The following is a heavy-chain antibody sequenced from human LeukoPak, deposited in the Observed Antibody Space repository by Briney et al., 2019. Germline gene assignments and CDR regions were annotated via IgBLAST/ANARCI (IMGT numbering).Heavy chain of an antibody. CDR3: ATTTAPTYYGMDV. Sequence: SVKVSCKASGGTFSSYAISWVRQAPGQGLEWMGGIIPIFGTANYAQKFQGRVTITADKSTSTAYMELSSLRSEDTAEYYCATTTAPTYYGMDVWGKGTTVTVSS. D-gene: IGHD1-26*01. J-gene: IGHJ6*04. CDR2: IIPIFGTA. V-gene: IGHV1-69*06. CDR1: GGTFSSYA.